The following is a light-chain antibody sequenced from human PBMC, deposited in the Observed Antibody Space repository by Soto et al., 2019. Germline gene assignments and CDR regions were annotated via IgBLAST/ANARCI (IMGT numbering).Light chain of an antibody. CDR3: QQYNSWPLT. J-gene: IGKJ4*01. V-gene: IGKV1-5*03. Sequence: DIQMTQSPSTLSASVGDRVTITCRASQSISSWLAWYQQKPGKAPNLLIYKASSLESGVPSRFSGSGSGTEFILTISSLQPDDFANYYCQQYNSWPLTFGGGTKVEIK. CDR1: QSISSW. CDR2: KAS.